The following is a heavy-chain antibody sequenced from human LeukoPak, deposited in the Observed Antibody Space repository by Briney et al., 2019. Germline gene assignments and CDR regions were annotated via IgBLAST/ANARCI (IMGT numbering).Heavy chain of an antibody. J-gene: IGHJ4*02. CDR1: GFTVSSNY. CDR2: IYSGGST. Sequence: GGSLRLSCAASGFTVSSNYMSWVRQAPGKGLEWVSVIYSGGSTYYADSVKGRFTISRDNSKNTLYLQMSSLRAEDTAVYYCARDRGSSSSSDYWGQGTLFTVSS. V-gene: IGHV3-66*01. CDR3: ARDRGSSSSSDY. D-gene: IGHD6-6*01.